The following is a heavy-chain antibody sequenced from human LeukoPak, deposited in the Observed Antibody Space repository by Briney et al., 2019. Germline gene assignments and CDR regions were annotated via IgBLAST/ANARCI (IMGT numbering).Heavy chain of an antibody. CDR1: GGSLNNYY. J-gene: IGHJ4*02. CDR3: ARIAPGMSFDY. D-gene: IGHD1-14*01. V-gene: IGHV4-59*01. Sequence: PSETLSLTCTVSGGSLNNYYWTWVRQPPGKGLEWIGYIYYTGSANYNSSLQSRVTISVDTSNNHSSLKLNSVAAADTAVYYCARIAPGMSFDYWGQGTLVTVSS. CDR2: IYYTGSA.